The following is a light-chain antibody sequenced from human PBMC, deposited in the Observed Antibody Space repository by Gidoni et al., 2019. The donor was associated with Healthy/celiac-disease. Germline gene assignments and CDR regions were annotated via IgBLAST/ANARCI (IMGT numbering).Light chain of an antibody. V-gene: IGLV2-14*01. CDR3: SSYTSSSTLGV. Sequence: QSALTQPASVSGSPGQSITISCTGTSSDVGGYNYVSWYQQHPGKAPKLMIYYVSNRPSGVSNRCSGFKSGNTASLTISGLQAEDEADYYCSSYTSSSTLGVFGGGTKLTVL. CDR2: YVS. J-gene: IGLJ2*01. CDR1: SSDVGGYNY.